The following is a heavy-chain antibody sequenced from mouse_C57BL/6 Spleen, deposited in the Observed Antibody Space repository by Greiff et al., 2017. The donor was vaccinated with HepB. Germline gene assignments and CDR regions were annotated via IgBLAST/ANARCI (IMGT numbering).Heavy chain of an antibody. Sequence: QVQLKESGAELVKPGASVKLSCKASGYTFTEYTIHWVKQRSGQGLEWIGWFYPGSGSIKYNEKFKDKATLTADKSSSTVYMELSRLTSEDSAVYFCARHEARWLLREAWFAYWGQGTLVTVSA. D-gene: IGHD2-3*01. CDR2: FYPGSGSI. J-gene: IGHJ3*01. CDR3: ARHEARWLLREAWFAY. CDR1: GYTFTEYT. V-gene: IGHV1-62-2*01.